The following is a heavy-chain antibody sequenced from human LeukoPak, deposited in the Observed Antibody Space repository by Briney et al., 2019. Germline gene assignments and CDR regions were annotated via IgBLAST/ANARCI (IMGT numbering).Heavy chain of an antibody. CDR3: ARDRQWLVDH. V-gene: IGHV4-4*07. CDR2: VYVTGST. J-gene: IGHJ5*02. D-gene: IGHD6-19*01. Sequence: SETLSLTCTVPGDSISSYYWSRIRQPAGKGLEWIGRVYVTGSTNLNPALQSRVTMSVDTSKNQFSLKLTSVTAADTAVYYCARDRQWLVDHWGQGTLVTVSS. CDR1: GDSISSYY.